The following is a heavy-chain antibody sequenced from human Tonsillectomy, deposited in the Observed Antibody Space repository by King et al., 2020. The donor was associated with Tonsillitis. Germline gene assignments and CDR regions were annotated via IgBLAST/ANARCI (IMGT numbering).Heavy chain of an antibody. D-gene: IGHD3-9*01. CDR3: ARVLDDILTGLAYGVDV. J-gene: IGHJ6*02. CDR2: IYYTGST. Sequence: QLQESGPGLVKPSETLSLTCSVSGGSISSYYWSWIRQPPGKGLEWIGYIYYTGSTNYTPSLKSRVTMSIDTSKKHFSLRLSSVTAADTAVYYCARVLDDILTGLAYGVDVWGQGTTVTVSS. CDR1: GGSISSYY. V-gene: IGHV4-59*01.